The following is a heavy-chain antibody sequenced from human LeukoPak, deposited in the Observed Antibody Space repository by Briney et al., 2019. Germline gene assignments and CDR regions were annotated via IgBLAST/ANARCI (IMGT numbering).Heavy chain of an antibody. CDR3: ASGGWSLDS. J-gene: IGHJ4*02. CDR2: IYYDGNT. CDR1: GGSISSFY. Sequence: SETLSLTCTVSGGSISSFYWTCVRQPPGKGLEWIGYIYYDGNTNYNPSLRSRVTISVDTSKNQFSLKLSSVTAADTAVYHCASGGWSLDSWGQGTLVTVSS. D-gene: IGHD4-23*01. V-gene: IGHV4-59*01.